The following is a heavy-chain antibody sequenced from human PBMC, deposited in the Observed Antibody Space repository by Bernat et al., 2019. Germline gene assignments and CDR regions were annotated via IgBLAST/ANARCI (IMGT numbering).Heavy chain of an antibody. D-gene: IGHD3-22*01. CDR3: ARSVRDDSSGLFGY. Sequence: QVQLVQSGAEVKKPGSSVKVSCKASGGTFSSYTISWVRQAPGQWLEWMGRIITILGIANYAQKFQGRVTITADKSTSTAYMELSSLRSEDTDVYYCARSVRDDSSGLFGYWGQGTMVTVSS. CDR2: IITILGIA. J-gene: IGHJ4*02. CDR1: GGTFSSYT. V-gene: IGHV1-69*02.